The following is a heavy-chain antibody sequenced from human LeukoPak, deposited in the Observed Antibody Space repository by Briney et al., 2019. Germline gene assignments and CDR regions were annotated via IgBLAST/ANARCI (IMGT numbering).Heavy chain of an antibody. Sequence: SQTLSLTCTVSGGSISSGSYYWTWIRQPAGKGLEWIGRISTSGRTNFNPSLKSRVTISIDTSKNQFSLKLSSVTAADTAVYYCARKTGYSSSWFVFRYFDYWGQGTLVTVSS. D-gene: IGHD6-13*01. V-gene: IGHV4-61*02. CDR3: ARKTGYSSSWFVFRYFDY. CDR2: ISTSGRT. CDR1: GGSISSGSYY. J-gene: IGHJ4*02.